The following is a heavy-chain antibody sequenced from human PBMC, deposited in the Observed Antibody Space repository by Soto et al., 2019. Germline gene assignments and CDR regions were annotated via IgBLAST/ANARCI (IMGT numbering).Heavy chain of an antibody. V-gene: IGHV1-69*06. CDR3: ARGASGDRRIWFDP. D-gene: IGHD2-21*02. CDR1: GGTFSSYA. CDR2: IIPIFGTA. Sequence: SVKVSCKASGGTFSSYAISWVRQAPGQGLEWMGGIIPIFGTANYAQKFQGRVTITADTSTSTAYMELRSLRSDDTAVYYCARGASGDRRIWFDPWGQGTLVTVSS. J-gene: IGHJ5*02.